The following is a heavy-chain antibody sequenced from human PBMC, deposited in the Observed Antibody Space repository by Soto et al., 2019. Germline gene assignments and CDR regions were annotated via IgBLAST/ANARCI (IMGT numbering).Heavy chain of an antibody. J-gene: IGHJ5*02. CDR3: ARVLGDTITGHWFDP. CDR2: IIPILGIA. D-gene: IGHD3-9*01. Sequence: GASVKVSCKASGGTFSSYTISWVRQAPGQGLEWMGRIIPILGIANYAQKFQGRVTITADKSTSTAYMELSSLRSEDTAVYYCARVLGDTITGHWFDPWGQGTLVTVSS. V-gene: IGHV1-69*02. CDR1: GGTFSSYT.